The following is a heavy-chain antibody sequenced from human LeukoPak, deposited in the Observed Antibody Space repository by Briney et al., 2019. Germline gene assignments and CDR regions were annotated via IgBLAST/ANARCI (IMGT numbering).Heavy chain of an antibody. CDR1: GGSISSYY. CDR2: IYYSGST. CDR3: ARGGYYLDY. Sequence: KPPETLSLTCTVSGGSISSYYWSWIRQPPGKGLEGIGYIYYSGSTNYNPSLNSRVTISVDTSKNQFSLKLSSVTAADTAVYYWARGGYYLDYWGQGTLVTVSS. V-gene: IGHV4-59*01. D-gene: IGHD3-22*01. J-gene: IGHJ4*02.